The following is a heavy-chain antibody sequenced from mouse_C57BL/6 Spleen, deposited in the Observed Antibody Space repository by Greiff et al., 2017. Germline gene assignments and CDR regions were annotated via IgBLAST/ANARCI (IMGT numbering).Heavy chain of an antibody. CDR1: GFTFSSYA. CDR3: TRIYYYGSSHFDV. CDR2: ISSGGDYI. J-gene: IGHJ1*03. V-gene: IGHV5-9-1*02. D-gene: IGHD1-1*01. Sequence: EVMLVESGEGLVKPGGSLKLSCAASGFTFSSYAMSWVRQTPEKRLEWVAYISSGGDYIYYADTVKGRFTISRDNARNTLYLQMSSLKSEDTAMYYCTRIYYYGSSHFDVWGTGTTVTVSS.